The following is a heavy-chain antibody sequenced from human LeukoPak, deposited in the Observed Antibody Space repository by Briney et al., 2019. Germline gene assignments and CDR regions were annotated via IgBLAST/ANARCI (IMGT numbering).Heavy chain of an antibody. CDR1: GGTFSRHT. Sequence: ASVKVSCKASGGTFSRHTISWVRQSPGLGLEWMGGITPMFGTSNYAQKFRGRVTITADESTNTAYVELSSLRSEDTAVYYCARDSSEFRSLLFHWGQGTLVTVSS. CDR3: ARDSSEFRSLLFH. J-gene: IGHJ1*01. CDR2: ITPMFGTS. D-gene: IGHD1-14*01. V-gene: IGHV1-69*01.